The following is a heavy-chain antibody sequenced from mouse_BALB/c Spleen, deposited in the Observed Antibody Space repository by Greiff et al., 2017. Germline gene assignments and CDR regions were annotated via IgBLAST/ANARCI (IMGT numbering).Heavy chain of an antibody. CDR3: ARFSYYGSSYGYAMDY. Sequence: EVQLVESGGGLVQPGGSRKLSCAASGFTFSSFGMHWVRQAPEKGLEWVAYISSGSSTIYYADTVKGRFTISRDNPKNTLFLRMTSLRSEDTAMYYCARFSYYGSSYGYAMDYWGQGTSVTVSS. D-gene: IGHD1-1*01. V-gene: IGHV5-17*02. CDR2: ISSGSSTI. CDR1: GFTFSSFG. J-gene: IGHJ4*01.